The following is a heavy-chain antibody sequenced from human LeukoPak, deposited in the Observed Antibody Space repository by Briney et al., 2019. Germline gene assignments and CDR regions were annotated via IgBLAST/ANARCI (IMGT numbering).Heavy chain of an antibody. D-gene: IGHD1-14*01. CDR3: ARDGGDTGFDY. CDR2: ISYDGSNK. Sequence: GSLRLSCAASGFTFSSYAMHWVRQAPGKGLEWVAVISYDGSNKYYADSVKGRFTISRDNSKNTLYLQMNSLRAEDTAVYYCARDGGDTGFDYWGQGTLVTVSS. J-gene: IGHJ4*02. CDR1: GFTFSSYA. V-gene: IGHV3-30-3*01.